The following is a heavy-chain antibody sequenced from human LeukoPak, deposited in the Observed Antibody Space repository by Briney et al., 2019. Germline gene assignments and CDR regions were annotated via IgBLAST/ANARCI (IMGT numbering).Heavy chain of an antibody. CDR2: IFRSGST. CDR3: ASLADSSGYPFDY. Sequence: SETLSLTCTVSGYSISGGFYWGWIRQPPGKGLEWIGSIFRSGSTYYNPSLKSRVTITVDTSKNQFSLKLSSVTAADTAVYYCASLADSSGYPFDYWGQGTLVTVSS. CDR1: GYSISGGFY. J-gene: IGHJ4*02. D-gene: IGHD3-22*01. V-gene: IGHV4-38-2*02.